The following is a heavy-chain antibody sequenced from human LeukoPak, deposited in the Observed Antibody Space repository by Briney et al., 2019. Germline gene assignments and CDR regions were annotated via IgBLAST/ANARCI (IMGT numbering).Heavy chain of an antibody. CDR2: INPNSSDT. D-gene: IGHD4/OR15-4a*01. CDR3: ARGSSQNANYFDP. V-gene: IGHV1-2*02. CDR1: GYTFTGYY. J-gene: IGHJ5*02. Sequence: ASVKVSCKASGYTFTGYYIHWVRQAPGQGLEWMGWINPNSSDTSYPQKFQGSVTMTRDTSISTAYMELSSLRSDDTAICYCARGSSQNANYFDPWGQGTLVTVSS.